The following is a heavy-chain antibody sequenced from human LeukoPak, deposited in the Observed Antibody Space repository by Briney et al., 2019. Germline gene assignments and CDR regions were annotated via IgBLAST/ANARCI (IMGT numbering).Heavy chain of an antibody. D-gene: IGHD6-19*01. J-gene: IGHJ3*02. V-gene: IGHV3-23*01. CDR3: AKDLPRRNPWLVLTGAFDI. CDR2: ISGSGGST. CDR1: GFTFSSYA. Sequence: PGGSLRLSCAASGFTFSSYAMSWVRQAPGKGLEWVSAISGSGGSTYYADSVKGRFTISRDNSKNTLYLQMNSLRAEDTAVYYCAKDLPRRNPWLVLTGAFDIWGQGTMLTVSS.